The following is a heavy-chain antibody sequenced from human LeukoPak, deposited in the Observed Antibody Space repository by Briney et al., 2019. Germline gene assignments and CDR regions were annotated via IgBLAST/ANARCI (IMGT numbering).Heavy chain of an antibody. D-gene: IGHD6-19*01. J-gene: IGHJ6*02. V-gene: IGHV1-69*04. CDR3: ARAVADNGMDV. CDR1: GGTFSSYA. Sequence: ASVKVSCKASGGTFSSYAISWVRQAPGQGLEWMGRIIPIFGIANYAQKFQGRVTITADKSTSTAYMELSSLRSEDTAVYYCARAVADNGMDVWGQGTTVTVSS. CDR2: IIPIFGIA.